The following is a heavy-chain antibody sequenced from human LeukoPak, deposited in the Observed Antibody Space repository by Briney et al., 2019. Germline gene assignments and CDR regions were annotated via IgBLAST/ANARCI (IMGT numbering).Heavy chain of an antibody. V-gene: IGHV1-69*13. J-gene: IGHJ6*02. CDR2: IIPIFGTA. CDR1: GSTFSSYA. Sequence: ASVKVSCKASGSTFSSYAISWVRQAPGQGLEWMGGIIPIFGTANYAQKFQGRVTITADESTSTAYMELSSLRSEDTAVYYCARLRRIVPAAILHYGMDVWGQGTTVTVSS. D-gene: IGHD2-2*01. CDR3: ARLRRIVPAAILHYGMDV.